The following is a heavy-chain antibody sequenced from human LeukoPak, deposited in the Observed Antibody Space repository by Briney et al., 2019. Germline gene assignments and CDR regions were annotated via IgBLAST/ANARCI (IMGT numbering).Heavy chain of an antibody. Sequence: PGGSLRLSCAASGFTLSIYSMNWVRQAPGKGPEWVSAISSSSSYIYYADSVRGRFTISRDNAKNSLYLQMNSPRAEDTAVYYCVRASEYTGDYWGQGTLVTVSS. V-gene: IGHV3-21*01. CDR1: GFTLSIYS. J-gene: IGHJ4*02. CDR3: VRASEYTGDY. CDR2: ISSSSSYI. D-gene: IGHD2-2*02.